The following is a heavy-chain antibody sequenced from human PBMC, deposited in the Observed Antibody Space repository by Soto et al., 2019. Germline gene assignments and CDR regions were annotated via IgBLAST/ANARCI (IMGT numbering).Heavy chain of an antibody. CDR3: ARREDMYWFDH. CDR2: IYYSGST. D-gene: IGHD2-15*01. Sequence: PSETLSLTCTVSGGSISSGGYYWSCIRQHQGQDLEWIGYIYYSGSTYDNPSLKSRVTISIDTSKNQFPLKLSSVTAADTALYYCARREDMYWFDHWGQGTLVTVSS. J-gene: IGHJ5*02. CDR1: GGSISSGGYY. V-gene: IGHV4-31*03.